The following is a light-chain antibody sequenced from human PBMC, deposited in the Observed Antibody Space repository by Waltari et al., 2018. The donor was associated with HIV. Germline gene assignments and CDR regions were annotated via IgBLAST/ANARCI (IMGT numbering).Light chain of an antibody. V-gene: IGLV1-44*01. J-gene: IGLJ3*02. CDR1: SSNIGSNS. CDR2: MNH. CDR3: ATWDDSLNGLV. Sequence: QSVLTQPPSASGTPGQGVTISCSGSSSNIGSNSVSWYQQFPGTAPKLLIYMNHGRPSGGPDRFAGSKSGTAGFLAISGLQTEDEADYYCATWDDSLNGLVFGGGTKVTVL.